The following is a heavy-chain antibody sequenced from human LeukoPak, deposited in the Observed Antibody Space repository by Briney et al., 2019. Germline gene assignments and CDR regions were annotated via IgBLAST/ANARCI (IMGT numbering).Heavy chain of an antibody. CDR3: TRDERGAGRKFDS. Sequence: GGSLRLSCAASGFTFGSYSMSWVRQAPGKGLQWVSVISGTSGTKYYAESVKGRFTISRDNSKNMMYLQMNSLRVEDTAIYYCTRDERGAGRKFDSWGQGTLVTVSS. CDR1: GFTFGSYS. D-gene: IGHD6-19*01. CDR2: ISGTSGTK. J-gene: IGHJ4*02. V-gene: IGHV3-23*01.